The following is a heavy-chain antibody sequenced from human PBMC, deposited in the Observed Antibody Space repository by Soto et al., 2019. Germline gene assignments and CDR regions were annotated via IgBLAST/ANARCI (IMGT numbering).Heavy chain of an antibody. Sequence: EVQPLESGGGLVQPGGSLRLSCAASGFTFSSSAMSWVRQAPGKGLESFSSISGSGGDTYYADSVKGRFTISRDNSKNTVYLQMSGLRAEDTAVYYCAKGGPSLYYFSMDVWGQGTTVTVSS. J-gene: IGHJ6*02. CDR2: ISGSGGDT. CDR3: AKGGPSLYYFSMDV. D-gene: IGHD3-16*02. CDR1: GFTFSSSA. V-gene: IGHV3-23*01.